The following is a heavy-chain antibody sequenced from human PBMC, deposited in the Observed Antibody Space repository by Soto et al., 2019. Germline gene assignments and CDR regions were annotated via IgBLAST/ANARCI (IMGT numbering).Heavy chain of an antibody. J-gene: IGHJ3*02. CDR2: IDWDDVK. V-gene: IGHV2-70*12. CDR3: AHRLMRGGVIDAFDI. D-gene: IGHD3-16*01. CDR1: GFSLSTTEMC. Sequence: GSGPTLVNPTHTLALTCTFSGFSLSTTEMCVTWIRQPPGKALEWLAHIDWDDVKYYSTSLKTRLSISKDTSKSQVVLTMTNMGPVDTATYYCAHRLMRGGVIDAFDIWGQGTMVTVSS.